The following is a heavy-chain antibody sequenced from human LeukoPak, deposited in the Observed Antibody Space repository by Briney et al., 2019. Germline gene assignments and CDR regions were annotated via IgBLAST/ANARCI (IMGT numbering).Heavy chain of an antibody. D-gene: IGHD2-15*01. CDR3: AGGGPVGLFEY. V-gene: IGHV4-59*01. CDR2: IYDSGST. CDR1: GGSISGGY. J-gene: IGHJ4*02. Sequence: SETLSLTCTMSGGSISGGYWSWIRQPPGKGLEWIGYIYDSGSTNYNPSLESRVTISRDITRDRCSLKLSAVTAADTAVYYCAGGGPVGLFEYWGQGNLVTVSS.